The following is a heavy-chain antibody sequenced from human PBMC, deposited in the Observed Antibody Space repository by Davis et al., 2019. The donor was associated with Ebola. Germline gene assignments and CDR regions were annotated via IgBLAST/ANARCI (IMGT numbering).Heavy chain of an antibody. J-gene: IGHJ3*02. CDR3: ARPVATRPYDAFDI. Sequence: GEYLMLYCQGSGYSFTSYWLGWVRQLPGKGQEWMGIIYPGDSDTRYSPSFQGQVTISADKSIGTAYLQWSSLKASDTAMYYFARPVATRPYDAFDIWLQWTMFTVSS. D-gene: IGHD2-2*01. CDR2: IYPGDSDT. CDR1: GYSFTSYW. V-gene: IGHV5-51*01.